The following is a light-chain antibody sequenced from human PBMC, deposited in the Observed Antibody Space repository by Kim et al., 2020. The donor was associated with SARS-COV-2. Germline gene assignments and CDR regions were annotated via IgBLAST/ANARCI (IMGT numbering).Light chain of an antibody. Sequence: ETVMTQSPATLSVSPWERATLSCRASQSVSSNLAWYQQKPGQAPRLLMYGASTRATGIPARFSGSGSGTEFTLTISSLQSEDFAVYFCQQYNNWPITFGQGTRLEIK. J-gene: IGKJ5*01. V-gene: IGKV3-15*01. CDR3: QQYNNWPIT. CDR1: QSVSSN. CDR2: GAS.